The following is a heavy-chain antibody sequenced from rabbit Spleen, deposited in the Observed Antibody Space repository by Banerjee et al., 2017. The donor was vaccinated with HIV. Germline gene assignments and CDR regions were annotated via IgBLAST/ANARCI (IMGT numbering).Heavy chain of an antibody. D-gene: IGHD2-1*01. Sequence: QSLEESGGDLVKPGASLTLTCTASGFSFSSDHYMCWVRQAPGKGLESIACIYAGSSSSSYYASWARGRCTISKTSSTTVTLQVTSLTAADTATYFCARGSATMTMVITGFFLALWGQGTLVTVS. CDR1: GFSFSSDHY. J-gene: IGHJ3*01. CDR2: IYAGSSSSS. CDR3: ARGSATMTMVITGFFLAL. V-gene: IGHV1S40*01.